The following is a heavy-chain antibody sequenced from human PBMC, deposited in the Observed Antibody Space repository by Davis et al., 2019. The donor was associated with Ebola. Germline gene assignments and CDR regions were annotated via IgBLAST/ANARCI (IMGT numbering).Heavy chain of an antibody. J-gene: IGHJ6*02. Sequence: HTGGSLRLSCAASGFTFSSYWMHWVRQAPGKGLEWVSTITTDGGSTFYADSVKGRFTISRDNAKNSLYLQMNSLRAEDTAVYYCARDKRELLWGYGMDVWGQGTTVTVSS. CDR2: ITTDGGST. CDR3: ARDKRELLWGYGMDV. V-gene: IGHV3-74*01. D-gene: IGHD1-26*01. CDR1: GFTFSSYW.